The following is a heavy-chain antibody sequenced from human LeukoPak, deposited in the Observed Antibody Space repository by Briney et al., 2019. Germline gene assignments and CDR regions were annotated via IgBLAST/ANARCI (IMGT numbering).Heavy chain of an antibody. V-gene: IGHV3-30*02. CDR3: IGQEEAAAEYYFDY. J-gene: IGHJ4*02. D-gene: IGHD6-13*01. Sequence: GGSLRLSCAASGFTFSSYGMHWVRQAPGQGLEWVACIRYDGSNKYYADYVKGRFTVSRDNSMNTVYLQMNSLRAEDTAVYYCIGQEEAAAEYYFDYWGQGTLVTVSS. CDR1: GFTFSSYG. CDR2: IRYDGSNK.